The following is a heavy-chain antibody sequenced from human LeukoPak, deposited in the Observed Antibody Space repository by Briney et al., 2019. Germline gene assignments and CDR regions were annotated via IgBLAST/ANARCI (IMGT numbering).Heavy chain of an antibody. Sequence: PGGSLRLSCAASGFTFNSYWMHWVRRPPGKGLVWVSFINNDGSDTNYADSVKGRFTISRDNAKNTLYLQMNSLRAEDTAVYYCARDLIRRGQGTLVTVSS. V-gene: IGHV3-74*01. CDR2: INNDGSDT. CDR1: GFTFNSYW. D-gene: IGHD1-14*01. J-gene: IGHJ4*02. CDR3: ARDLIR.